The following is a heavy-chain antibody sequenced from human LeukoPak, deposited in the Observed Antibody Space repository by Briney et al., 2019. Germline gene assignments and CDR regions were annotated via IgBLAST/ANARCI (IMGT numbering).Heavy chain of an antibody. CDR3: ARQIAVAGHYYYYYYMDV. V-gene: IGHV1-69*05. Sequence: SVKVSCKTSGGTFSSYAISWVRQAPGQGLEWMGRIIPIFGTANYAQKFQGRVTITTDESTSTAYMELSSLRSEDTAVYYCARQIAVAGHYYYYYYMDVWGKGTTVTVSS. D-gene: IGHD6-19*01. CDR2: IIPIFGTA. CDR1: GGTFSSYA. J-gene: IGHJ6*03.